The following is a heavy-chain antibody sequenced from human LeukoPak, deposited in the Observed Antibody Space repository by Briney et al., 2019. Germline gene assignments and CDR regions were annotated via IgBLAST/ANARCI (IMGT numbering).Heavy chain of an antibody. Sequence: GGTLRLTCAASGFTFSSYGMSWIRQAPGKGLEWVSYISSSGSTIYYADSVKGRFTISRDNAKNSLYLQMNSLRAEDTAVYYCARAMTTVTKGSYYMDVWGKGTTVTISS. D-gene: IGHD4-17*01. CDR3: ARAMTTVTKGSYYMDV. J-gene: IGHJ6*03. CDR1: GFTFSSYG. V-gene: IGHV3-11*01. CDR2: ISSSGSTI.